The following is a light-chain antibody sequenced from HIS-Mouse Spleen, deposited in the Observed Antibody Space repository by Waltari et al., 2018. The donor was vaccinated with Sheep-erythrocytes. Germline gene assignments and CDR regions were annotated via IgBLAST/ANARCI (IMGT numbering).Light chain of an antibody. CDR1: KCGDKY. Sequence: SYELTQPPSVSVSPGQTASITSSGDKCGDKYACWYHQKPGQSPVLVIYQDSKRPSGIPERFSGSNSGNTATLTISGTQAMDEADYYCQAWDSSTVVFGGGTKLTVL. J-gene: IGLJ2*01. CDR2: QDS. CDR3: QAWDSSTVV. V-gene: IGLV3-1*01.